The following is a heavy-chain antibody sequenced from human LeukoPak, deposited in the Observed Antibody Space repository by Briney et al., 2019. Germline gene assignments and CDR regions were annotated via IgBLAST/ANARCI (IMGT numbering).Heavy chain of an antibody. D-gene: IGHD6-19*01. CDR1: GFTFSRYS. Sequence: GGSLRLSCAASGFTFSRYSINWVRQAPGKGLEWVSVIYSGGSTYYADSVKGRFTISRDNSKNTLYLQMNSLRAEDTAVYYCASTAGYSSGWYSWGQGTLVTVSS. V-gene: IGHV3-53*01. CDR3: ASTAGYSSGWYS. CDR2: IYSGGST. J-gene: IGHJ4*02.